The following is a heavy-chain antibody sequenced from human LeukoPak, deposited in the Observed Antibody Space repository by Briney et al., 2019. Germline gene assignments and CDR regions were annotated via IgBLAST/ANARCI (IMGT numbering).Heavy chain of an antibody. CDR2: IYSGGST. D-gene: IGHD6-13*01. J-gene: IGHJ6*03. CDR1: GFTVSSNY. V-gene: IGHV3-53*01. CDR3: ARVRSSSWYYYYYYMDV. Sequence: GGSLRLSCAASGFTVSSNYMSWVRQAPGKRLEWVSVIYSGGSTYYADSVKGRFTISRDNSKNTLYLQMNSLRAEDTAVYYCARVRSSSWYYYYYYMDVWGKGTTVTVSS.